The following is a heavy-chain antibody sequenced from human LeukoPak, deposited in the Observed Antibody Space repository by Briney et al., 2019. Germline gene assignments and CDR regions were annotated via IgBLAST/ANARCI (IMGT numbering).Heavy chain of an antibody. J-gene: IGHJ4*02. D-gene: IGHD2-21*01. Sequence: PGGSLRLSCAASGFTFSTYTMNWVRQAPGKGLEWVSYISSSSSSIYYADSVKGRFTISRDNAKNSLYLQMNGLRAEDTAVYFCASGPSPYCGGDCQTTFDYWGQGTLVTVSS. V-gene: IGHV3-48*01. CDR1: GFTFSTYT. CDR3: ASGPSPYCGGDCQTTFDY. CDR2: ISSSSSSI.